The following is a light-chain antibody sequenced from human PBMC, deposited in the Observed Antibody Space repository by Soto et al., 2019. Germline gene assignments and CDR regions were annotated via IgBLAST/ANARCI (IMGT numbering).Light chain of an antibody. CDR2: KAS. J-gene: IGKJ4*01. CDR1: QSVSGW. CDR3: QHYYTYHLT. V-gene: IGKV1-5*03. Sequence: DIQMTQSPSTLSASVGDRVTITCRASQSVSGWLAWYQQRPGKAPNLLVSKASSLESGVPSRLSGSASGTECTRTLSRLQTDDFATYYCQHYYTYHLTFGGGTKVEIK.